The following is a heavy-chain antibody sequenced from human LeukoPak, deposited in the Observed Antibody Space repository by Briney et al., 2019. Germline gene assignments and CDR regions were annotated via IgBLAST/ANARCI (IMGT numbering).Heavy chain of an antibody. J-gene: IGHJ4*02. D-gene: IGHD2-2*01. CDR1: GYIFTGYY. Sequence: GASVTVSCKASGYIFTGYYMHWVRQAPGQGKEWKGWINPNSGGTNYAQNFQGRLTMTRDTSISTAYMELSRLRSDDTAVYYCAKEGRYQLLSSDWGQGTLVTVSS. V-gene: IGHV1-2*02. CDR3: AKEGRYQLLSSD. CDR2: INPNSGGT.